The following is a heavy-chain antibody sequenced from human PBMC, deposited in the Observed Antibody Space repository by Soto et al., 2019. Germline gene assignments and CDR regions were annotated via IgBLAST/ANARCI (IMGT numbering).Heavy chain of an antibody. J-gene: IGHJ4*02. CDR2: IYPGDSDT. V-gene: IGHV5-51*01. CDR1: GYNFSSYW. D-gene: IGHD2-8*02. Sequence: EVQLVQSGAEVKKPGDSLKISCKGSGYNFSSYWIAWVRQTPGKGLEWMGIIYPGDSDTRDSPSFQGQVTLSADKSISTAYLQWSSLKASDTAMYYCARRGYFDGGAYPFDFWGQGTLVTVSS. CDR3: ARRGYFDGGAYPFDF.